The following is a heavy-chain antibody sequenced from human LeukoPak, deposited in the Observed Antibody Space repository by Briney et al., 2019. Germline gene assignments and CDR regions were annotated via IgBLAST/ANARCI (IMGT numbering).Heavy chain of an antibody. CDR2: IIPIFGTA. CDR3: ARAPNGWKYYFDY. Sequence: SVKVSCKASGGTFSSYGISWVRQAPGQGLEWMGGIIPIFGTANYAQKFQGRVTITADESTSTAYMELSSLRSEDTAVYYCARAPNGWKYYFDYWGQGTLVTVSS. D-gene: IGHD6-19*01. J-gene: IGHJ4*02. CDR1: GGTFSSYG. V-gene: IGHV1-69*13.